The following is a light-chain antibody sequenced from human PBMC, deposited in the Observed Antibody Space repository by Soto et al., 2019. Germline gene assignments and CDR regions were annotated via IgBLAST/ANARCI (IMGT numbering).Light chain of an antibody. CDR2: DVY. Sequence: QSVLTQPASVSGSPGQSITISCTGTSSDVGGFNYVSWYQQHPGKAPKLLIFDVYSRPSGVSNRFSGSKSGNTASLTISGLQAEDEADYYCSSYTFTSTLYVFGTGTKLTVL. V-gene: IGLV2-14*01. CDR1: SSDVGGFNY. CDR3: SSYTFTSTLYV. J-gene: IGLJ1*01.